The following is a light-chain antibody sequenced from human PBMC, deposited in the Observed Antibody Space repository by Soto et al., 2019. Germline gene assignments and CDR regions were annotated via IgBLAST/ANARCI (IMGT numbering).Light chain of an antibody. V-gene: IGKV3D-20*02. CDR1: QTISGNY. Sequence: VVLTQSPATLSLSPGERATLSCRASQTISGNYLAWYQQKPGQAPRLLIYGASNRATGIPERFTGSGSGTDFTLTISSLEPEDFAVYYCQQRSNWPTFGQGTKGDIK. CDR2: GAS. CDR3: QQRSNWPT. J-gene: IGKJ1*01.